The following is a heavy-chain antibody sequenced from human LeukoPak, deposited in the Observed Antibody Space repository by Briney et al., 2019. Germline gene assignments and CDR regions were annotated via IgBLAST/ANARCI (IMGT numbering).Heavy chain of an antibody. V-gene: IGHV3-30-3*01. CDR1: GFTFSSYA. CDR3: ARSMIVVVKSAFDI. J-gene: IGHJ3*02. Sequence: GGSLRLSCAASGFTFSSYAMHWVRQAPGKGLEWVAVISYDGSNKYYADSVKGRFTISRDNSKNTLYLQMNSLRAEDTAVYYCARSMIVVVKSAFDIWGQGTMVTVSS. CDR2: ISYDGSNK. D-gene: IGHD3-22*01.